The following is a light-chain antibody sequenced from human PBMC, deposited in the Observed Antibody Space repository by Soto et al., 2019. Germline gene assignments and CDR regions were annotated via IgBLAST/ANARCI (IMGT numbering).Light chain of an antibody. Sequence: EIVLTQSPGTLSLSPGERATLSCRASQSGYDSYLAWYQQKPGQPPRLLIYDASTRATGIPSRFSGSGSGTEFTLTISSLKSEDFAVYYCQQYDNWPRTFGQGTKVDIK. CDR2: DAS. CDR1: QSGYDSY. V-gene: IGKV3-15*01. J-gene: IGKJ1*01. CDR3: QQYDNWPRT.